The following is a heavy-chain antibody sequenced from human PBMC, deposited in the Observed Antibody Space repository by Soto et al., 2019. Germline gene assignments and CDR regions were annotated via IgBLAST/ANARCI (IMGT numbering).Heavy chain of an antibody. D-gene: IGHD3-22*01. CDR3: ARTYYYDSSGPGDFDL. V-gene: IGHV4-59*01. Sequence: NPSETLSLTCTVSGGSISSYYWSWIRQPPGKGLEWIGYIYYSGSTNYNPSLKSRVTISVDTSKNQFSLKLSSVTAADTAVYYCARTYYYDSSGPGDFDLWGRGTLVTVSS. CDR1: GGSISSYY. CDR2: IYYSGST. J-gene: IGHJ2*01.